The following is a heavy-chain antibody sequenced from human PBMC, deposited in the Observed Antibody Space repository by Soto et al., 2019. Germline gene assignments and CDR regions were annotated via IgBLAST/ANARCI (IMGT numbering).Heavy chain of an antibody. CDR1: GGTFSSYA. Sequence: QVQLVQSGAEVKKPGSSVKVSCKASGGTFSSYAISWVRQAPGQVLEWMGGIIPIFGTANYAQKFQGRVTITADESTSTAYMELSSLRSEDTAVYYCARGISSGWYRPWNYWGQGTLVTVSS. V-gene: IGHV1-69*01. CDR2: IIPIFGTA. D-gene: IGHD6-19*01. CDR3: ARGISSGWYRPWNY. J-gene: IGHJ4*02.